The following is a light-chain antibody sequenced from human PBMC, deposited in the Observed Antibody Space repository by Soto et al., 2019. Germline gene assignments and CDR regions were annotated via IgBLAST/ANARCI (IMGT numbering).Light chain of an antibody. CDR2: EVS. J-gene: IGLJ1*01. Sequence: QSALTQPASVSGSPGQSITISCTGTSSDVGGYNYVSWYQQHPGKAPKLMIYEVSNRPSGVSNRFSGSKSGNTASLTISGLQAEEEDDYCCSSYTSSSTRVFGTGTKVTVL. CDR1: SSDVGGYNY. CDR3: SSYTSSSTRV. V-gene: IGLV2-14*01.